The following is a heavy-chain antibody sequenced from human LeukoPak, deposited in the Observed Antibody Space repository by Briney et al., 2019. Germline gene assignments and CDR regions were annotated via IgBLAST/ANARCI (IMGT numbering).Heavy chain of an antibody. CDR3: AREGTIFGVVTSY. CDR2: IIPIFGTA. CDR1: GGTFSSYA. J-gene: IGHJ4*02. D-gene: IGHD3-3*01. Sequence: SVKVSCKASGGTFSSYAISWVRQAPGQGLEWMGGIIPIFGTANYAQKFQGRVTITADESTSTAYMELSSLRSEDTAVYYCAREGTIFGVVTSYWGQGTLVTVSS. V-gene: IGHV1-69*13.